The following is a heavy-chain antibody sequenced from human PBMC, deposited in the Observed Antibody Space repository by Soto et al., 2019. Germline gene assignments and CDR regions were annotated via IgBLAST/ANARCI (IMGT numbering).Heavy chain of an antibody. CDR2: IRSKAYGGTT. CDR1: GFTFGDYA. D-gene: IGHD1-7*01. V-gene: IGHV3-49*04. J-gene: IGHJ4*02. CDR3: TRDEDGEELELPFDY. Sequence: GGSLRLSCTASGFTFGDYAMSWVRQAPGKGLEWVGFIRSKAYGGTTEYAASVKGRFTISRDDSKSIAYLQMNSLKTEDTAVYYCTRDEDGEELELPFDYWGQGTLVTVSS.